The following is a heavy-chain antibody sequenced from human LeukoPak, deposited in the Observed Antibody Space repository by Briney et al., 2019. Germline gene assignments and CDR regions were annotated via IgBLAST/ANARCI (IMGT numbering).Heavy chain of an antibody. J-gene: IGHJ4*02. D-gene: IGHD3-3*01. Sequence: PSETLSLTYTVSGGSISSGDYYWTWIRQHPGKGLERIGSIYYSGSTYYNPSLKSRVTISIDTSKNQFSLRLSSVTAADTAVYYCARVRFVEWLPFDYWGQGTLVIVSS. CDR1: GGSISSGDYY. CDR2: IYYSGST. CDR3: ARVRFVEWLPFDY. V-gene: IGHV4-31*03.